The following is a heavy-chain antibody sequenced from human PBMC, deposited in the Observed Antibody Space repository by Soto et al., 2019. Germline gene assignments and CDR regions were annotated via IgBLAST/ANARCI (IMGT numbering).Heavy chain of an antibody. CDR2: ISPSGSTT. J-gene: IGHJ4*02. CDR3: AKIAWNLGRLFDY. V-gene: IGHV3-48*03. CDR1: GFTFSSYE. Sequence: EVQLVESGGGLVQPGRSLRLSCAASGFTFSSYEVNWVRQAPGKGLEWVSHISPSGSTTYYADSVKGRFTISRDNAKNSLFLQMNSLRVADTAFYYCAKIAWNLGRLFDYWGQGTLVTVSS. D-gene: IGHD3-16*01.